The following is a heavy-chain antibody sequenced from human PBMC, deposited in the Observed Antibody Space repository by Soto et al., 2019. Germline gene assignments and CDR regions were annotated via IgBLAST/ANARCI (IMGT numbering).Heavy chain of an antibody. D-gene: IGHD6-13*01. Sequence: SVKVSCKASGGTFSSYTISWVRQAPGQGLEWMGRTIPILGIANYAQKFQGRVTITADKSTSTAYMELSSLRSEDTAVYYCARDYSSSPNDAFDIWGQGTMVTVSS. CDR2: TIPILGIA. V-gene: IGHV1-69*04. J-gene: IGHJ3*02. CDR1: GGTFSSYT. CDR3: ARDYSSSPNDAFDI.